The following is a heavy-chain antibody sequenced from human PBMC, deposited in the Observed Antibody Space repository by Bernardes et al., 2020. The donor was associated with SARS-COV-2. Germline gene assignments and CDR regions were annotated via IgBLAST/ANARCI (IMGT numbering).Heavy chain of an antibody. CDR1: GFTFSSYW. J-gene: IGHJ6*02. V-gene: IGHV3-7*01. D-gene: IGHD3-10*01. Sequence: GRSLGLSCAASGFTFSSYWMSWVRQAPGKGLEWVANIKQDGSEKYYVDSVKGRFTISRDNAKNSLYLQMNSLRAEDTAVYYCARDSYSTSLSGSYYYYYGMDVWGQGTTVTVSS. CDR2: IKQDGSEK. CDR3: ARDSYSTSLSGSYYYYYGMDV.